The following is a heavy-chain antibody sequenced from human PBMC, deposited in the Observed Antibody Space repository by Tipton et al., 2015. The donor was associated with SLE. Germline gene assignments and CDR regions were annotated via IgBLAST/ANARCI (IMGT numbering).Heavy chain of an antibody. J-gene: IGHJ5*02. CDR1: GASITSSDW. CDR2: ITHRGKT. Sequence: TLSLTCAVSGASITSSDWWSWVRQPPGKGLEYIGEITHRGKTNYNPSLKSRVTISVDTSKNQFSLNLRSVTAADTAVYYCARGGTGDGRNPFDPWGQGTLVTVSS. CDR3: ARGGTGDGRNPFDP. V-gene: IGHV4-4*02. D-gene: IGHD4-23*01.